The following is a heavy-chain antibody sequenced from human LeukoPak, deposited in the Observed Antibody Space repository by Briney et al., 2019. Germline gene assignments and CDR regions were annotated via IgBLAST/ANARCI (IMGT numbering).Heavy chain of an antibody. CDR3: ARRYYYDSTQTEGAFDI. Sequence: GGSLRLSCAASGFTFSSYAMSWVRQAPGKGLEWVSSISFSGSYIYYADSLRGRITISRDNTKNSLYLQMNSLRAEDTAVYYCARRYYYDSTQTEGAFDIWGQGTMVTVSS. V-gene: IGHV3-21*01. CDR2: ISFSGSYI. J-gene: IGHJ3*02. CDR1: GFTFSSYA. D-gene: IGHD3-22*01.